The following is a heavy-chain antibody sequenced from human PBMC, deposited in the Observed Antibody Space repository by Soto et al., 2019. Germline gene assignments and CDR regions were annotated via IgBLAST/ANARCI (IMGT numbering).Heavy chain of an antibody. CDR2: ISGSSKTI. D-gene: IGHD1-26*01. V-gene: IGHV3-48*02. CDR1: GVTFSDSS. J-gene: IGHJ4*02. Sequence: GGSLRLSCAASGVTFSDSSMNWVRQAPGKGLEWVSYISGSSKTIYYADSVEGRFTISRDNAKNSVYLQMNSLRDEDTAVYYCARDKKWAFDYWGQGALVTVSS. CDR3: ARDKKWAFDY.